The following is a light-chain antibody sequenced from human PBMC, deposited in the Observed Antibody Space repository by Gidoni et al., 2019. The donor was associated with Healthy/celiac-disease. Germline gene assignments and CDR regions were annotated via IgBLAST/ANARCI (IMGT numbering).Light chain of an antibody. Sequence: DIQMTQSPSTLSASVGDRVTITCRASQSISSWFAWYQQKPGKAPKLLIYKASSLESGVPSRFSGSGSGTEFTLTISSLQPDDFATYYCQQYNSYPCSFGQXTKLEIK. V-gene: IGKV1-5*03. CDR2: KAS. CDR3: QQYNSYPCS. J-gene: IGKJ2*04. CDR1: QSISSW.